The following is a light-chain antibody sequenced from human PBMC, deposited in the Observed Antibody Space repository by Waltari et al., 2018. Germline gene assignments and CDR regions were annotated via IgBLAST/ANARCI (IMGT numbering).Light chain of an antibody. Sequence: QSALTQPASVSGSPGQSITISCTGTSSDSGCYNYVSWYQQHPGKAPKLMIYDVSERPSGVFNRFSCSKSGKTAALTISGLQAEEEADYYCNSYAGSSSWVFGGGTKLTVL. J-gene: IGLJ3*02. CDR2: DVS. CDR3: NSYAGSSSWV. V-gene: IGLV2-14*03. CDR1: SSDSGCYNY.